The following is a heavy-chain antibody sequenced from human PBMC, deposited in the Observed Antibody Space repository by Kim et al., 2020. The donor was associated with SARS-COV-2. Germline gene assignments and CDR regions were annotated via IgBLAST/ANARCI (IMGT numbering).Heavy chain of an antibody. D-gene: IGHD2-2*02. Sequence: GGSLRLSCAASGFTFTNYWMHWVRQAPGKGLVWVSRINSDGSITGYADSVKGRFTISRDNAKNTLYVQMNSLRAEDTAVYYCARDFDPDCRSNICDNYYYSIDVWGQRSTVTVSS. CDR2: INSDGSIT. J-gene: IGHJ6*02. V-gene: IGHV3-74*01. CDR3: ARDFDPDCRSNICDNYYYSIDV. CDR1: GFTFTNYW.